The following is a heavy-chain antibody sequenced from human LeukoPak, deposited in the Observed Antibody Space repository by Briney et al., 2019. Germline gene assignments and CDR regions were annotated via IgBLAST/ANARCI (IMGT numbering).Heavy chain of an antibody. CDR2: ISSNGGST. V-gene: IGHV3-64*01. CDR1: GFTFSSYA. CDR3: ARGRLIAAPKDY. J-gene: IGHJ4*02. Sequence: GGSLRLSCAASGFTFSSYAMRWVRQAPGKGLEYVSAISSNGGSTYYANSVKGRFTISRDNSKNTLYLQMGSLRAEDMAVYYCARGRLIAAPKDYWGQGTLVTVSS. D-gene: IGHD6-13*01.